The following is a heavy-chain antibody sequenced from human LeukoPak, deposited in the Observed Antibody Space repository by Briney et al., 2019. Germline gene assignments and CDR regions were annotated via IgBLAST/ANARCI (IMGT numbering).Heavy chain of an antibody. V-gene: IGHV3-23*01. CDR2: ISGSGGTT. J-gene: IGHJ4*02. Sequence: PGGSLRLSCAASGFTFSSYVMIWVRQAPGKGLDWVSVISGSGGTTYYADSVKGRFTISRDNSKNTLYLQMNSLRAEDAAIYYCAKDSSTTVTTKGGPRRSFDYWGLGTLVTVSS. CDR3: AKDSSTTVTTKGGPRRSFDY. D-gene: IGHD4-17*01. CDR1: GFTFSSYV.